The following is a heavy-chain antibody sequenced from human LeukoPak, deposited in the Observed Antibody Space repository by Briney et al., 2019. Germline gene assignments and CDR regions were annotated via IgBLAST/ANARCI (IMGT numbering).Heavy chain of an antibody. CDR2: ISGSSSSYI. Sequence: GGSLRLSCAASGFTFSSYGMNWVRQTPGKGLEWVSYISGSSSSYIYYADSVKGRFTISRDNAKNSLYLQMNSLRAEDTAVYYCARAPPAIFGVVITLWGQGTLVTVSS. CDR3: ARAPPAIFGVVITL. V-gene: IGHV3-21*05. J-gene: IGHJ4*02. CDR1: GFTFSSYG. D-gene: IGHD3-3*01.